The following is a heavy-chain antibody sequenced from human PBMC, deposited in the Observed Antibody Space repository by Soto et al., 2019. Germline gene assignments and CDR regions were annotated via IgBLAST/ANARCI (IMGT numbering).Heavy chain of an antibody. D-gene: IGHD4-17*01. CDR1: GFSLSTRGVG. J-gene: IGHJ4*02. CDR3: AHRQRTVYFDY. CDR2: LYWDDDK. Sequence: QITLKESGPPLVKPTQTLTLTCTFSGFSLSTRGVGVGWIRQPPGKALEWLALLYWDDDKRYSPSLKSRLTITKDTSKNQVVLTMTNMDPVDTATYYCAHRQRTVYFDYWGQGTLVTVSS. V-gene: IGHV2-5*02.